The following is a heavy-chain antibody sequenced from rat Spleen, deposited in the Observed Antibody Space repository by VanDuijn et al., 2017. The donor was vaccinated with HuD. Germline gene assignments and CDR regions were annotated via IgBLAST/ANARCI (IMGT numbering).Heavy chain of an antibody. CDR2: MWSDGDT. CDR3: ARGGYTRPSFDY. D-gene: IGHD2-3*01. Sequence: QVQLKESGPGLVQPSQTLSLTCTVSEFSLTTYHVHWVRQPPGEGLEWMGIMWSDGDTSYNSALKSRLSISRDTSMSQVFLKMNSRQTEDTATYYCARGGYTRPSFDYWGQGVMVTVSS. V-gene: IGHV2-32*01. CDR1: EFSLTTYH. J-gene: IGHJ2*01.